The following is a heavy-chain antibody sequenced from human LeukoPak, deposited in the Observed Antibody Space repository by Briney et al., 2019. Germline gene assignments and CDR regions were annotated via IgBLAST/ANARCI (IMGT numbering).Heavy chain of an antibody. CDR2: ISGSGGST. CDR3: AKSQDYDSSGYPYYFDY. CDR1: GFTFSSYA. Sequence: PGGSLRLSCAVSGFTFSSYAMSWVRQAPGKGLEWVSFISGSGGSTYYADSVKGRFTISRDNSKNTLYLQMNSLRAEDTAVYYCAKSQDYDSSGYPYYFDYWGQGTLVTVSS. V-gene: IGHV3-23*01. D-gene: IGHD3-22*01. J-gene: IGHJ4*02.